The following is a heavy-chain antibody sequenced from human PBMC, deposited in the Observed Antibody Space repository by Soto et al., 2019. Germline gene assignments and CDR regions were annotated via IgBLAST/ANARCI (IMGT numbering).Heavy chain of an antibody. D-gene: IGHD3-16*01. CDR2: ISAYNGNT. Sequence: ASVKVSCKASGYTFTSYGISWVRQAPGEGLEWMGWISAYNGNTNYAQKLQGRVTMTTDTSTSTAYMELRSLRSDDTAVYYCARVHSRTDYDYIWGCPVHCDAFDIWGQGTMVPVSS. J-gene: IGHJ3*02. CDR1: GYTFTSYG. CDR3: ARVHSRTDYDYIWGCPVHCDAFDI. V-gene: IGHV1-18*01.